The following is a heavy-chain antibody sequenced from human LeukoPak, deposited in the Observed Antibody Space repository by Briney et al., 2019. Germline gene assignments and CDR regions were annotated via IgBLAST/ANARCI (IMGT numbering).Heavy chain of an antibody. D-gene: IGHD1-26*01. CDR3: ARDRGAFSGSYDLDY. CDR1: GYTFTSYG. V-gene: IGHV1-18*01. CDR2: ISAYNGNT. Sequence: ASVKVSCKASGYTFTSYGISWVRQAPGQGLEWMGWISAYNGNTNYAQKLQGRVTMTTDTSTSTAYMELRSLRSDDTAVYYCARDRGAFSGSYDLDYWGQGTQVTVSS. J-gene: IGHJ4*02.